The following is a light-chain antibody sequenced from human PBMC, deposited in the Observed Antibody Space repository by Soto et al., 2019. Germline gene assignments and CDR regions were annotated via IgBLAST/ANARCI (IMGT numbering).Light chain of an antibody. CDR1: QSIGNW. CDR2: KTS. V-gene: IGKV1-5*03. Sequence: DIQMTQSPSTLSASVGDRVTITCRASQSIGNWLAWYQQKPGKAPKLLIYKTSSLESGVPSRFSGSGSGPEFPLTISSLQPDDFATYYCQHYNSYSPPWAFGQGTKLEIK. J-gene: IGKJ2*01. CDR3: QHYNSYSPPWA.